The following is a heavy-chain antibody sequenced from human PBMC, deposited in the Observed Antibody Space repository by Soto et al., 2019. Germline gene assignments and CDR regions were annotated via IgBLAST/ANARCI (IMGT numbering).Heavy chain of an antibody. CDR2: ISATGGGT. Sequence: GSLRLSCAASGXKFSSYAMSWVRQAPGKGLELVSLISATGGGTYYADSVKGRFNISRENSDNTLYLQVHSLRAEDTAVYYCAKDRRAGGNSAFYFDFWGQGAQVTVSS. CDR1: GXKFSSYA. J-gene: IGHJ5*01. D-gene: IGHD3-3*02. V-gene: IGHV3-23*01. CDR3: AKDRRAGGNSAFYFDF.